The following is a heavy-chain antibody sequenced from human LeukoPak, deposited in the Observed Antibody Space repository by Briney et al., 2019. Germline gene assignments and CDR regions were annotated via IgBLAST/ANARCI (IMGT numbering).Heavy chain of an antibody. CDR1: GGSFSGYY. CDR3: ARGGVAGTTFDY. CDR2: IYYSGST. V-gene: IGHV4-59*01. J-gene: IGHJ4*02. D-gene: IGHD6-19*01. Sequence: SETLSLTCAVYGGSFSGYYWSWIRQPPGKGLEWIGYIYYSGSTNYNPSLKSRVTISVDTSKNQFSLKLSSVTAADTAVYYCARGGVAGTTFDYWGQGTLVTVSS.